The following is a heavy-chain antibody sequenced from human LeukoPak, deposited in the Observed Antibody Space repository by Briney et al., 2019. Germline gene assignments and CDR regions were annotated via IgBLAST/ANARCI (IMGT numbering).Heavy chain of an antibody. D-gene: IGHD6-6*01. CDR1: GYTFTTYD. V-gene: IGHV1-8*03. CDR3: ARYSSSSLGN. CDR2: MNPNSGNT. J-gene: IGHJ4*02. Sequence: ASVRVSCKASGYTFTTYDINWVRQATGQGLEWMGRMNPNSGNTGYAQNFQGRLTITRNTSISTAYMELSSLRSEDTAVYYCARYSSSSLGNWGQGTLVTVSS.